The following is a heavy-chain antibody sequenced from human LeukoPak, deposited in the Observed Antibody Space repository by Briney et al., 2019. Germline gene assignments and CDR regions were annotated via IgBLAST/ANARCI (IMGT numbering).Heavy chain of an antibody. D-gene: IGHD5-12*01. CDR2: ISSSGSTI. V-gene: IGHV3-11*01. CDR1: GFTFSDYY. J-gene: IGHJ4*02. CDR3: ARDAVDIVATPFDY. Sequence: GGSLRLSCAASGFTFSDYYMSWIRQAPGKGLEWVSYISSSGSTIYYADSVKGRFTISRDNAKNSLYLQMNSLRAEDTAVYYCARDAVDIVATPFDYWGQGTLVTVSS.